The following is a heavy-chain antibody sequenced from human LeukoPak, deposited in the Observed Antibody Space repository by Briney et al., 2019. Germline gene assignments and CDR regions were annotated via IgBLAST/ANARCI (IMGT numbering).Heavy chain of an antibody. J-gene: IGHJ5*02. CDR3: ARDRVGPAASIAAAGTLEPSGWFDP. CDR1: GFTFSSYG. D-gene: IGHD6-13*01. V-gene: IGHV3-33*01. Sequence: QSGGSLTLSCAASGFTFSSYGMHWVPQAPGKGLVWVAVIWYDGSNKYYADSVKGRFTISRDNSKTTLYLHMNSLRAEDTAVYYCARDRVGPAASIAAAGTLEPSGWFDPWGQGTLVTVSS. CDR2: IWYDGSNK.